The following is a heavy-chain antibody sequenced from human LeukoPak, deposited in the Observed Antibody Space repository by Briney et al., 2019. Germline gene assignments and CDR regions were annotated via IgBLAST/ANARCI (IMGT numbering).Heavy chain of an antibody. J-gene: IGHJ4*02. D-gene: IGHD1-14*01. Sequence: GGSLRPSCAASGFTLNRYWMSWVRQAPGKGLEWVANINEDGGERHYVDSVKGRFTISRDNAKNSLYLQMNSLRAEDTAVYYCARGGNLENWGGGTLVTVSS. CDR3: ARGGNLEN. V-gene: IGHV3-7*01. CDR1: GFTLNRYW. CDR2: INEDGGER.